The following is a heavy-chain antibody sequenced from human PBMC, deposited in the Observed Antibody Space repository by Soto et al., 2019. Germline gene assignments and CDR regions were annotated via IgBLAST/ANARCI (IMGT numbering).Heavy chain of an antibody. V-gene: IGHV5-51*01. CDR2: IYPGDSDI. Sequence: PGESLKISCKASGYSFTTYWIGWVRQMPGKGLEWMGIIYPGDSDIRYYPSFQGQVTISVDKSINTAYLQWSSLKASDTAMYYCARRRWGLLTYFPSGFDIWGQGTMVTVSS. J-gene: IGHJ3*02. D-gene: IGHD1-26*01. CDR3: ARRRWGLLTYFPSGFDI. CDR1: GYSFTTYW.